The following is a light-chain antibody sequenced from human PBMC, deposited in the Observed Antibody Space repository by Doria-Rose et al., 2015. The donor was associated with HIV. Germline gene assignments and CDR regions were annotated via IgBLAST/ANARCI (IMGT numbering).Light chain of an antibody. J-gene: IGKJ5*01. CDR1: QRVKSSY. CDR2: DAS. Sequence: TQSPGTLSLSPGGRATLSCRASQRVKSSYLAWYQHKPGQALRLLIYDASTSATGIPDRFSGSGSGTDFTLTISRLEPEDVAVYYCQQYGTSRGTFGQGTRLEIK. CDR3: QQYGTSRGT. V-gene: IGKV3-20*01.